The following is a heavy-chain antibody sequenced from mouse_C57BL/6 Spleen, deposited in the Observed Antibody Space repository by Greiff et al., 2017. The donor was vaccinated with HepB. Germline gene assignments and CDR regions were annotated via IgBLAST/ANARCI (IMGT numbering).Heavy chain of an antibody. CDR3: ARSGYYGSSRDWYFDV. D-gene: IGHD1-1*01. Sequence: QVQLQQPGAELVRPGSSVKLSCKASGYTFTSYWMPWVKQRPIQGLEWIGNIDPSDSETHYNQKFKDKATLTVDKSSSTADMQLSSLTSEDSAVYDCARSGYYGSSRDWYFDVWGTGTTVTVSS. V-gene: IGHV1-52*01. J-gene: IGHJ1*03. CDR2: IDPSDSET. CDR1: GYTFTSYW.